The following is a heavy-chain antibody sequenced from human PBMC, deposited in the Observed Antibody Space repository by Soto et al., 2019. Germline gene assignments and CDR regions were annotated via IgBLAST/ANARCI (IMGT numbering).Heavy chain of an antibody. Sequence: QVQLVESGGGVVQLVRCLRLSCAASGFTFSSYAMHWVRQAPGRGLERVAVISYDGSNKYFADSGKGLFTISRDNSKNALYLAMNSLRAEHTAVYYCARGGGCSHGLKDSFDPVGQGTLVTVSS. J-gene: IGHJ5*02. CDR2: ISYDGSNK. CDR1: GFTFSSYA. V-gene: IGHV3-30-3*01. D-gene: IGHD5-18*01. CDR3: ARGGGCSHGLKDSFDP.